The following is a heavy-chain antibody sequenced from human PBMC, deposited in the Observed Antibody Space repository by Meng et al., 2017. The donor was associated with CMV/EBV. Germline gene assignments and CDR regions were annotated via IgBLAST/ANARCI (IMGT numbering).Heavy chain of an antibody. CDR1: GFTFSSYE. CDR3: AREDDILTGDYYYYYGMDV. D-gene: IGHD3-9*01. CDR2: ISSSGSTI. Sequence: LSLTCVASGFTFSSYEMNWVRQAPGKGLEWVSYISSSGSTIYYADSVKGRFTISRDNAKNSLYLQMNSLRAEDTAVYYCAREDDILTGDYYYYYGMDVWGQGTTVTVSS. J-gene: IGHJ6*02. V-gene: IGHV3-48*03.